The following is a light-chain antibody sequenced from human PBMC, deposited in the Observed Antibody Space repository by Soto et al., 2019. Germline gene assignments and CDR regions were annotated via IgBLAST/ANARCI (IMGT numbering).Light chain of an antibody. CDR2: GAS. CDR1: QSVSSNY. CDR3: QQYAKAPLT. V-gene: IGKV3-20*01. J-gene: IGKJ1*01. Sequence: EIVLTHSPGTLSLSPGEIATLSCRASQSVSSNYLAWYQQKPGQAPRLVIYGASNRATGVPDRFSASGSGTDFTLTISRLEPEDFAVYYCQQYAKAPLTFGQGTKVDIK.